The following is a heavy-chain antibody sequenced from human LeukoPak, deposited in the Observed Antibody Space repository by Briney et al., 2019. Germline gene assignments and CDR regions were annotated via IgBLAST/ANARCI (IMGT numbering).Heavy chain of an antibody. CDR3: ARDFYDFWSGYYGGGYYYYGMDV. CDR1: GFTFSSYA. V-gene: IGHV3-30-3*01. J-gene: IGHJ6*02. D-gene: IGHD3-3*01. CDR2: ISYDGSNT. Sequence: GGSLRLSCAASGFTFSSYAMHWVRQAPGKGLEWVAVISYDGSNTYYADSVKGRFTISRDNSKNTLYLQMNSLRAEDTAVYYCARDFYDFWSGYYGGGYYYYGMDVWGQGTTVTVSS.